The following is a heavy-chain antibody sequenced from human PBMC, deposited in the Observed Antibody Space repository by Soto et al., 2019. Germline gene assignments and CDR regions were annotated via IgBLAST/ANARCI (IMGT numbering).Heavy chain of an antibody. CDR2: IKSKTDGGTT. V-gene: IGHV3-15*01. J-gene: IGHJ6*02. CDR1: GFTFSNAW. CDR3: ARHISNFRYYYYAMDV. D-gene: IGHD6-13*01. Sequence: GGSLRLSCAASGFTFSNAWMNWVRQAPGKGLEWVGRIKSKTDGGTTDYAAPVKGRFTFSRDDSKNTLYLQMNTLKASDTAMYYCARHISNFRYYYYAMDVWGQGTTVTVSS.